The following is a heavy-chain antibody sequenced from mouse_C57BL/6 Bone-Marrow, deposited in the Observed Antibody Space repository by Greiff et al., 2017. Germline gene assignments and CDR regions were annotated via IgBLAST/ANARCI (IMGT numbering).Heavy chain of an antibody. CDR1: GFTFSSYA. CDR2: ISDGGSYT. V-gene: IGHV5-4*03. Sequence: EVKVVESGGGLVKPGGSLKLSCAASGFTFSSYAMSWVRQTPEKRLEWVATISDGGSYTYYPDNVKGRFTISRDNAKNNLYLQMSHLKSEDTAMYYCARAPDGYYDAMDYWGQGTSVTVSS. D-gene: IGHD2-3*01. CDR3: ARAPDGYYDAMDY. J-gene: IGHJ4*01.